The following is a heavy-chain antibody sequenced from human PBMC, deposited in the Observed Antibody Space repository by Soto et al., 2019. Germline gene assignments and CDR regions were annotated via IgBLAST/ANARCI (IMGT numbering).Heavy chain of an antibody. CDR3: ASIRFLEWLLAFDY. Sequence: PSETLSLTCTVSGGSISSGDYYWSWIRQPPGKGLEWIGYIYYSGSTYYNPSLKSRVTISVDTSKNQFSLKLSSVTAADTAVYYCASIRFLEWLLAFDYWGQGTLVTVSS. CDR2: IYYSGST. D-gene: IGHD3-3*01. J-gene: IGHJ4*02. V-gene: IGHV4-30-4*01. CDR1: GGSISSGDYY.